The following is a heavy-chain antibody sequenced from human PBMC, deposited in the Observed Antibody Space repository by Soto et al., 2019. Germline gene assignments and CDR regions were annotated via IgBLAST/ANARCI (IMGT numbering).Heavy chain of an antibody. Sequence: ASVKVSCKASDYIFTTYGISWVRQAPGQGLEWMGWVSPYSNITNYAQKFQGRVTMTTETSTSTVYMELRSLRSDDTAMYYCARKGEGDFGLNYYFYYGMEVGGQGPRVTFPS. V-gene: IGHV1-18*01. CDR1: DYIFTTYG. J-gene: IGHJ6*02. CDR3: ARKGEGDFGLNYYFYYGMEV. D-gene: IGHD3-16*01. CDR2: VSPYSNIT.